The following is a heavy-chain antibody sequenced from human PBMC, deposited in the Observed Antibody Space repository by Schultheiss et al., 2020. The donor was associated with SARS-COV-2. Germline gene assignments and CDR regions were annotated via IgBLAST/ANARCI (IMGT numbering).Heavy chain of an antibody. CDR1: GGYVSRGSYY. V-gene: IGHV4-31*02. J-gene: IGHJ6*02. D-gene: IGHD1-1*01. CDR2: IYYSGST. CDR3: ARWKVSDWNPGGGMDV. Sequence: TLSIKGKGEGGYVSRGSYYWSWIRQHPGKGLEWIGYIYYSGSTYYNPSLKSRVTISVDTSKNQFSLKLSSVTAADTAVYYCARWKVSDWNPGGGMDVWGQGTTVTVSS.